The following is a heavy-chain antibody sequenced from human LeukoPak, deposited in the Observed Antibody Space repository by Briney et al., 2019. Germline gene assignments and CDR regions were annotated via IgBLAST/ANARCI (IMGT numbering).Heavy chain of an antibody. V-gene: IGHV3-23*01. J-gene: IGHJ6*02. CDR1: AFTFSNYA. Sequence: PEGSLRLSCAASAFTFSNYAMTWVRQAPGEGLEWVSCISGSGGSTYYADSVKGQFTISRDNSKNTLYLQMNSLRAEDTAVYYCAKGVGTLWYYYVMDVWGQGTTVTVSS. D-gene: IGHD4-23*01. CDR3: AKGVGTLWYYYVMDV. CDR2: ISGSGGST.